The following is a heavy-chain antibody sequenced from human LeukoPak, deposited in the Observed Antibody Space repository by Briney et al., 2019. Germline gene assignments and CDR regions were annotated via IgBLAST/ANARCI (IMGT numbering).Heavy chain of an antibody. D-gene: IGHD3-22*01. CDR3: AKGGIVVLNPFDV. Sequence: GGSLRLSCAASGFTFSSDWMHWVRQAPGKGLVWVSRINGDGSRTNYADSVQGRFTISRDISKNTLYLQMTSLRAEDTAVYYCAKGGIVVLNPFDVWGQGTMVTVSS. CDR2: INGDGSRT. J-gene: IGHJ3*01. V-gene: IGHV3-74*01. CDR1: GFTFSSDW.